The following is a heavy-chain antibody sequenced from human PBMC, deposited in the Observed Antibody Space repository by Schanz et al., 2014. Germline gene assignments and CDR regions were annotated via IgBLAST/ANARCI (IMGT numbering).Heavy chain of an antibody. CDR1: GYTFRHYG. Sequence: QVQLVQSGGEVKKPGASVKVSCKASGYTFRHYGISWLRQAPGQGLEWMGYISGYNGNTNYAQKLQGRVTMTTDTSTRTAYMELRSLTSDDTAVYYCARRTSDNSSWYYVDYWGQGTLVTVSS. D-gene: IGHD6-13*01. CDR2: ISGYNGNT. CDR3: ARRTSDNSSWYYVDY. J-gene: IGHJ4*02. V-gene: IGHV1-18*04.